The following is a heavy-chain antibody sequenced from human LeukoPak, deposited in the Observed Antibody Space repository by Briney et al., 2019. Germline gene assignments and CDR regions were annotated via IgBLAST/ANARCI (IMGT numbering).Heavy chain of an antibody. CDR1: GYTFTTYY. D-gene: IGHD3-3*01. Sequence: GASVKVSCKASGYTFTTYYMHWVRQAPGQGLEWMGIINPSAGSTSYAQKFQGRVTMTEDTSTDTAYMELSSLRSEDTAVYYCFSELGAFDIWGQGTMVTVSS. V-gene: IGHV1-46*01. CDR3: FSELGAFDI. CDR2: INPSAGST. J-gene: IGHJ3*02.